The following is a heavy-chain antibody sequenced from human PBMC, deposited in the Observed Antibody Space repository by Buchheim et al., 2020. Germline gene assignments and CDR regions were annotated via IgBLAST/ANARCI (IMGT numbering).Heavy chain of an antibody. J-gene: IGHJ5*02. CDR2: ISFDGTNT. CDR3: VGGLLRSLEWLFVP. V-gene: IGHV3-30*03. CDR1: GFTFSNHG. Sequence: QVQLVESGGGVVQPGRSLRLFCAASGFTFSNHGMYWVRQAPGKGLQWVALISFDGTNTSYADSFMGRFTVSRDNSKNTLYLQMNSLRLEDTAVYYCVGGLLRSLEWLFVPWGQGT. D-gene: IGHD3-3*01.